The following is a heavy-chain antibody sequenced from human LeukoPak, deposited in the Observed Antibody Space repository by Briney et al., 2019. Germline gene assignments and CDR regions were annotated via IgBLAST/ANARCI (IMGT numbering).Heavy chain of an antibody. V-gene: IGHV4-39*07. J-gene: IGHJ5*02. CDR1: GGSISSSIYY. D-gene: IGHD6-13*01. Sequence: SETLSLTCTVSGGSISSSIYYWGWIRQPPGKGLEWIGSIYHSGATDYNPSLKSRLTMSVDTSKNQFSLKLTSVTAADTAVYHCARGRAGRLGWFNPWGQGTLVTISS. CDR2: IYHSGAT. CDR3: ARGRAGRLGWFNP.